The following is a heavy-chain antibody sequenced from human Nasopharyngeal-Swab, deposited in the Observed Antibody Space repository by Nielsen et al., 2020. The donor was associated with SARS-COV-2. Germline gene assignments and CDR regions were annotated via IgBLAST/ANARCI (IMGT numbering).Heavy chain of an antibody. D-gene: IGHD4-17*01. V-gene: IGHV4-34*01. CDR2: RKKRGRK. J-gene: IGHJ4*02. Sequence: WIRQPPGKGLEWIGERKKRGRKKEKKRIKRRVNISVDTSKKQFSLKLSSVTAADTAVYYCARGYGDYDYWGQGTLVTVSS. CDR3: ARGYGDYDY.